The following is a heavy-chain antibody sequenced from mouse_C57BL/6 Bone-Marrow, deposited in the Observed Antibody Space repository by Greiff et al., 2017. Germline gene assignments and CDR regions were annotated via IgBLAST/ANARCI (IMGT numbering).Heavy chain of an antibody. V-gene: IGHV1-55*01. Sequence: QVQLKQPGAELVKPGASVKMSCQASGYTFTSYWITWVKQRPGQGLEWIGDIYPGSGSTTYNEKFKSRATLAVDKSSSTAYMQLSSLTSEDSAVYACASFTYGRRGDYGGQGTTLTVSS. D-gene: IGHD1-1*01. CDR2: IYPGSGST. CDR3: ASFTYGRRGDY. J-gene: IGHJ2*01. CDR1: GYTFTSYW.